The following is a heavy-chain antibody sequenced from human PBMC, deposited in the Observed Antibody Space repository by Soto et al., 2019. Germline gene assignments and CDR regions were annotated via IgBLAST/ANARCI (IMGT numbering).Heavy chain of an antibody. V-gene: IGHV1-46*03. J-gene: IGHJ4*02. CDR2: INPSGGST. CDR3: ARDRLQATPGIPVAGPWKDY. Sequence: ASVKASCKASGYTFTSYYMHWVRQAPGQVLEWMGIINPSGGSTSYAQKFQGRVTMTSDTSTSTVYMELSSLRSEDTAVYYCARDRLQATPGIPVAGPWKDYWGQGTLDTVSS. CDR1: GYTFTSYY. D-gene: IGHD6-19*01.